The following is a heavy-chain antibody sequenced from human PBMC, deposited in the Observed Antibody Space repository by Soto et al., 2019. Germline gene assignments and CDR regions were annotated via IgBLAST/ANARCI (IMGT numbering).Heavy chain of an antibody. CDR2: INHSGST. V-gene: IGHV4-34*01. D-gene: IGHD3-10*01. CDR3: ARGRYYGSGSYPPQGAGMDV. J-gene: IGHJ6*02. CDR1: GGSFSGYY. Sequence: QVQLQQWGAGLLKPSETLSLTCAVYGGSFSGYYWSWIRQPPGKGLEWIGEINHSGSTNYNPSLKTRVPTSVDTSKTQFSLKRSPVPAADTAVYYGARGRYYGSGSYPPQGAGMDVWGQGTTVTVSS.